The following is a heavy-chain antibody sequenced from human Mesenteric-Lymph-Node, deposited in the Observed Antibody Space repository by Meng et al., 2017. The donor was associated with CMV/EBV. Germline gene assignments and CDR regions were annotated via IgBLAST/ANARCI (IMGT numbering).Heavy chain of an antibody. V-gene: IGHV4-38-2*02. Sequence: SETLSLTCTVSGYSISSGYYWGWLRQPPGKGLEWIGSVYHGGSTYYNPSLKSRVTISVDTSKNQFSLKLSSVTAADTAVYYCARGVRDYDILSFDYWGQGTLVTVSS. CDR3: ARGVRDYDILSFDY. CDR1: GYSISSGYY. D-gene: IGHD3-9*01. CDR2: VYHGGST. J-gene: IGHJ4*02.